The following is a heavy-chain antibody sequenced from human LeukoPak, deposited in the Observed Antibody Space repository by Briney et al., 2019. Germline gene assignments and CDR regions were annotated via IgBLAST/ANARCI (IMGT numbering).Heavy chain of an antibody. CDR1: GGPISSYY. Sequence: PSETLSLTCTVSGGPISSYYWSWIRQPPGKGLEWIGYIYYSGSTNYNPSLKSRVTIPVDTSKNQFSLKLSSVTAADTAVYYCARRGIAAAGYDYWGQGTLVTVSS. D-gene: IGHD6-13*01. CDR2: IYYSGST. J-gene: IGHJ4*02. V-gene: IGHV4-59*08. CDR3: ARRGIAAAGYDY.